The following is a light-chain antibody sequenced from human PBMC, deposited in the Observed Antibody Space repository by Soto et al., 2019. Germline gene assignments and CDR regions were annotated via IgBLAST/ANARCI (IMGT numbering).Light chain of an antibody. CDR3: QQSYNIVWT. CDR2: GAS. CDR1: QSISSY. J-gene: IGKJ1*01. Sequence: DIQMTQSPSSLSASAGGRVSITCRASQSISSYLSWYQQRPGKAPNLLIYGASSLQSGVPSRFSGTGSGTDFTLTISSLQPEDFATYYCQQSYNIVWTFGQGTKVDIK. V-gene: IGKV1-39*01.